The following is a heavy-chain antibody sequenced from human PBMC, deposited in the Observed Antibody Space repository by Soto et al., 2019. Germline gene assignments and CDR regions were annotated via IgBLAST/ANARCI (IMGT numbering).Heavy chain of an antibody. V-gene: IGHV1-8*01. Sequence: VKVSCKASGYTFTSYDINWVRQATGQGLEWMGWMNPNSGNTGYAQKFQGRVTMTRNTSISTAYMELSSLRSEDTAVYYCARALEGYYGSGSYYHPFVMHFWGQGTTVTVS. CDR2: MNPNSGNT. J-gene: IGHJ6*02. D-gene: IGHD3-10*01. CDR1: GYTFTSYD. CDR3: ARALEGYYGSGSYYHPFVMHF.